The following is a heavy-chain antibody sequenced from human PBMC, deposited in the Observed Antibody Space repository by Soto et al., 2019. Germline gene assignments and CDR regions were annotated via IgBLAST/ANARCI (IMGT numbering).Heavy chain of an antibody. J-gene: IGHJ6*02. CDR1: GYTFSRYG. CDR2: ISGYNGDT. CDR3: AKNGQPPYYYYGLEV. V-gene: IGHV1-18*01. D-gene: IGHD2-8*01. Sequence: ASVKVSCKASGYTFSRYGISSVRQAPGQWLEWMGWISGYNGDTNYAQKFQGRVTMTIDTSTNTAYMELRGLTSDDTAIYYCAKNGQPPYYYYGLEVWGQGTTVTVSS.